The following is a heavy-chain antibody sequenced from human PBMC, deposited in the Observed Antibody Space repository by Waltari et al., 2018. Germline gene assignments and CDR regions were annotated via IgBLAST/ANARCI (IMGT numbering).Heavy chain of an antibody. V-gene: IGHV3-74*01. CDR2: INTDGSIT. Sequence: EVQLVESGGGLVQPGGSLRLSCAASGFICNNYSMHWVRQAPGKGLVSVSHINTDGSITNYADSVKGRFTISRDNAKNTLFLQMNSLRAEDTAVYYCVMYSSSFLGDCWGQGTLVTVSS. CDR1: GFICNNYS. D-gene: IGHD6-13*01. CDR3: VMYSSSFLGDC. J-gene: IGHJ4*02.